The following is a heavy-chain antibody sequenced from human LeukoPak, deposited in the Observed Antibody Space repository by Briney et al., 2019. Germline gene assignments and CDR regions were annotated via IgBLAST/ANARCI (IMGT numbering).Heavy chain of an antibody. V-gene: IGHV3-30*01. Sequence: GGSLRLSCAASGFTFTDYAFHWVRQAPGKGLEWVTIISYSGESYADSVRGRFAISRDNSKNTVYLQMDSPRADDTAMYYCARNHFNQNVFDVWGQGTMVTVSS. CDR3: ARNHFNQNVFDV. CDR1: GFTFTDYA. J-gene: IGHJ3*01. D-gene: IGHD1-14*01. CDR2: ISYSGE.